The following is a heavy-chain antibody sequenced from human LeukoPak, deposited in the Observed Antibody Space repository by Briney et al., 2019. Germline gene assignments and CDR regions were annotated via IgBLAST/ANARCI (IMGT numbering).Heavy chain of an antibody. CDR3: ARRSVVVAAGDVYDI. Sequence: ASETLSLTCTVSGGSITSGYWSWLRQPPGKGLEWIVFVSYSGNTNSNPSLKSRVTISLHTSKTQFSLKLNSVTAADTAVYYCARRSVVVAAGDVYDIWGQGTMVTVSS. CDR1: GGSITSGY. J-gene: IGHJ3*02. D-gene: IGHD2-15*01. V-gene: IGHV4-59*08. CDR2: VSYSGNT.